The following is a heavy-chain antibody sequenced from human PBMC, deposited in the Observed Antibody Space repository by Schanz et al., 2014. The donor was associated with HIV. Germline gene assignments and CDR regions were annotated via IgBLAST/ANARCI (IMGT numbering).Heavy chain of an antibody. D-gene: IGHD6-13*01. CDR1: GFTCSTSS. Sequence: EVQLLESGGGLVQPGGSLRLPPAASGFTCSTSSIIWVRQAPEKGLEWVSSAGTGGDTYYADSVKGRFTISRDNSKNTLYLQMNSLRAEDSAVYYCAKALTSSAAGKLETWGQGTLVTVSS. CDR2: AGTGGDT. CDR3: AKALTSSAAGKLET. V-gene: IGHV3-23*01. J-gene: IGHJ5*02.